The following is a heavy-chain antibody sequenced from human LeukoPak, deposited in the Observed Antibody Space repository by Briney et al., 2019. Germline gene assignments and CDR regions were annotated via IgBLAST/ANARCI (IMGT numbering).Heavy chain of an antibody. D-gene: IGHD3-9*01. J-gene: IGHJ5*02. V-gene: IGHV3-21*06. CDR2: ISGSSSYI. CDR1: GFTFSSYS. CDR3: ARDSVYFASLNKERLNWFDP. Sequence: GGSLRLSCAASGFTFSSYSMNWVRQAPGKGLEWVSSISGSSSYIYHADSVKGRFTISRATAQNSPYLQMNSLRAEDTAVYSCARDSVYFASLNKERLNWFDPWGQGTLVTVSS.